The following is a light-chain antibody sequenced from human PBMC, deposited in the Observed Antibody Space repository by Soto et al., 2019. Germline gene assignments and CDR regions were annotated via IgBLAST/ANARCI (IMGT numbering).Light chain of an antibody. Sequence: QSALTQPPSASGSPGQSVAISCTGTSSDVCGYNYVSWYQQQPGKAPKLMIYEVNKRPSGVPDRFSGAKSGNTASLTVSGLQADDEADYYCSSYAGSSNVFGTGTKLTVL. CDR1: SSDVCGYNY. CDR3: SSYAGSSNV. V-gene: IGLV2-8*01. J-gene: IGLJ1*01. CDR2: EVN.